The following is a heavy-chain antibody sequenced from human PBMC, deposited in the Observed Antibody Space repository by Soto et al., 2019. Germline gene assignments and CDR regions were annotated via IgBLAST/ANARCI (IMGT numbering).Heavy chain of an antibody. CDR3: ASNFTGELVLAISPPGGDNYGWDV. J-gene: IGHJ6*02. V-gene: IGHV1-69*02. Sequence: QVQLVQSGAEVKKPGSSVKVSCKASGGTFSRYTFTWVRQAPGQGLEWMGRIIPILDIPNYAQNFQGRVTITADKSTSSKDMDLSSMRSNVTPGYDWASNFTGELVLAISPPGGDNYGWDVWGQGTTVTVSS. D-gene: IGHD6-13*01. CDR2: IIPILDIP. CDR1: GGTFSRYT.